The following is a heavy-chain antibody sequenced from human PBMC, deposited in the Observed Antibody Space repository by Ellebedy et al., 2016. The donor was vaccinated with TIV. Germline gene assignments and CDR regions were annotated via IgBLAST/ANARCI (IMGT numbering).Heavy chain of an antibody. CDR2: LYYTGST. D-gene: IGHD3-16*01. CDR3: VSSASMDAFDL. V-gene: IGHV4-59*01. Sequence: SETLSLTCAVSGGSLSDNYWTWIRQPPGKGLEWIGYLYYTGSTNYNPSLKSRDTISVNTPRNQFSLKLSSVTAADTAVYYCVSSASMDAFDLWGQGTMVTVSS. J-gene: IGHJ3*01. CDR1: GGSLSDNY.